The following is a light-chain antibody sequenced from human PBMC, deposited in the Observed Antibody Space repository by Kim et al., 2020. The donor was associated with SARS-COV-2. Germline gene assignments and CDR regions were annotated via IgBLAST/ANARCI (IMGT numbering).Light chain of an antibody. CDR3: NSRDSSGNHLGV. J-gene: IGLJ1*01. Sequence: GQTVKVTCQGASLRNIYASWYQQKPGQAPVLVIYGKNNRPSGIPDRFSGSSSGNTASMTITGAQAEDEADYYCNSRDSSGNHLGVFGTGTKVTVL. CDR1: SLRNIY. V-gene: IGLV3-19*01. CDR2: GKN.